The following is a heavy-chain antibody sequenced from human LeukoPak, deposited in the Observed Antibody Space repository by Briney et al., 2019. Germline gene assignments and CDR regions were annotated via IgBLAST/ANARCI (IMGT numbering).Heavy chain of an antibody. V-gene: IGHV1-18*01. Sequence: ASVQVSCQASGYTFTSYGISWVRQAPGQGLEWMGWISAYNGNTNYAQKLQGRVTMTTDTSTSTAYMELRSLRSDDTAVYYCARGRELLYYFDYWGQGTLVTVSS. D-gene: IGHD1-26*01. CDR3: ARGRELLYYFDY. J-gene: IGHJ4*02. CDR1: GYTFTSYG. CDR2: ISAYNGNT.